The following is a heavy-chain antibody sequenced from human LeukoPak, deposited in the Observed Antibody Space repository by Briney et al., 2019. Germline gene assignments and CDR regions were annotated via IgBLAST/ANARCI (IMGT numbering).Heavy chain of an antibody. CDR1: SYTFTSYG. D-gene: IGHD6-13*01. J-gene: IGHJ4*02. CDR2: ISTYNGNT. CDR3: ARDLTIAAAGTYGY. V-gene: IGHV1-18*01. Sequence: ASVKVSCKTSSYTFTSYGVSWVRQAPGQGPEWMGWISTYNGNTNYAQNFQGRVTMTTDTSTSTAYMEVRSLRSDDTAVYYCARDLTIAAAGTYGYWGQGTLVAVSS.